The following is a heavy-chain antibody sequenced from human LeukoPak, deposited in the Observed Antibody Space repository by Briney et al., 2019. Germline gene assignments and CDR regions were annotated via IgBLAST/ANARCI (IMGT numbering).Heavy chain of an antibody. J-gene: IGHJ4*02. CDR2: ISSSSTI. V-gene: IGHV3-48*04. Sequence: GGSLRFSCAASGFTFSSYSMNWVRQAPGKGLEWVSYISSSSTIYYADSVKGRFTISRDNAKNSLYLQMNSLRAEDTAVYYCARELLGAAYDYWGQGTLVTVSS. CDR1: GFTFSSYS. CDR3: ARELLGAAYDY. D-gene: IGHD1-26*01.